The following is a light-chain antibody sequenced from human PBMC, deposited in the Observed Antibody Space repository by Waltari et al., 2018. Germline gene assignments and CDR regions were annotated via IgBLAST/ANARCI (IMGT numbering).Light chain of an antibody. V-gene: IGLV2-14*03. J-gene: IGLJ2*01. CDR2: DVT. CDR1: NRDVGAFNF. CDR3: SSYTRTNTLV. Sequence: QSALTQPASVSGSPGQSIPISCTGTNRDVGAFNFVPWFQQPPGKAPKPLIYDVTRRPSGVSNRFSGSKSGNTASLTISGLQTEDEAEYYCSSYTRTNTLVFGGGSRLTVL.